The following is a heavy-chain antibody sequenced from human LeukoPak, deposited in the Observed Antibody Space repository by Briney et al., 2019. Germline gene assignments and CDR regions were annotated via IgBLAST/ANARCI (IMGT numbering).Heavy chain of an antibody. CDR2: INPNSGGT. CDR1: GYTFTGYY. Sequence: ASVKVSCKASGYTFTGYYMHWVRPAPGQGLEWMGWINPNSGGTNYAQKFQGRVTMTRDTSIRTAYMELSRLRSDDTAVYYCARDQAYYYDSSDGFDYWGQGTLVTVSS. J-gene: IGHJ4*02. CDR3: ARDQAYYYDSSDGFDY. D-gene: IGHD3-22*01. V-gene: IGHV1-2*02.